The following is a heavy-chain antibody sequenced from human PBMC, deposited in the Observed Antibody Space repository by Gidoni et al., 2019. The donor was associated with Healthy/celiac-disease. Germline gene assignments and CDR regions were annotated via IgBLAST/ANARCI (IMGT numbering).Heavy chain of an antibody. CDR3: ARGPVQLWLDY. CDR1: GYPFTSYA. J-gene: IGHJ4*02. CDR2: TNAGNANT. Sequence: QVQLVQSGAEVKKPGASGMVSCKASGYPFTSYAMHWVRQAPGQRLEWMGWTNAGNANTKYSQKFQGRVTITRDTSASTAYMELSSLRSEDTAVYYCARGPVQLWLDYWGQGTLVTVSS. V-gene: IGHV1-3*01. D-gene: IGHD5-18*01.